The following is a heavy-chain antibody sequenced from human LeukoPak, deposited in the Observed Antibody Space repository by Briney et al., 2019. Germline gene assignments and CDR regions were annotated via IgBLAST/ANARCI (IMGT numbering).Heavy chain of an antibody. Sequence: TSVKVSCNASGGTLSSYAISWVRQAPGQALEWIGGIIPIFGTANYAQKFQGRVTITADESTSTAYMELSSLRSEDTAVYYCARVILVGATSSYNWFDPWGQGTLVTVSS. J-gene: IGHJ5*02. V-gene: IGHV1-69*13. D-gene: IGHD1-26*01. CDR1: GGTLSSYA. CDR3: ARVILVGATSSYNWFDP. CDR2: IIPIFGTA.